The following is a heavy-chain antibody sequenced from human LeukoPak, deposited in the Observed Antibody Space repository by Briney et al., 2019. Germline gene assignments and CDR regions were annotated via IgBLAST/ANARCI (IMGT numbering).Heavy chain of an antibody. CDR1: GFTFSSYA. Sequence: GRSLRLSCAASGFTFSSYAMHWVRQAPGKGLEWVAVISYDGSNKYYADSVKGRFTISRDNSKNTLYLQMNSLRAEDTAVYYCAKGGYYDRRDAFDIWGQGTMVTVSS. CDR3: AKGGYYDRRDAFDI. J-gene: IGHJ3*02. D-gene: IGHD3-22*01. V-gene: IGHV3-30*04. CDR2: ISYDGSNK.